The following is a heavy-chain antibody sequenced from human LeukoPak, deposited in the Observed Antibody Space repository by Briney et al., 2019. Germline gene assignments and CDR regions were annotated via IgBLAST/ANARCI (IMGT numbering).Heavy chain of an antibody. CDR2: INHSENT. V-gene: IGHV4-34*01. CDR3: ARGPGWATKHFDY. Sequence: SETLSLTCAVYGGSFSGYYWSWIRQPLGKGLEWIGEINHSENTDYNPSLKSRVTISVDTSKNQFSLKLSSVTAADTAVYYCARGPGWATKHFDYWGQGTLVTVSS. D-gene: IGHD5-12*01. CDR1: GGSFSGYY. J-gene: IGHJ4*02.